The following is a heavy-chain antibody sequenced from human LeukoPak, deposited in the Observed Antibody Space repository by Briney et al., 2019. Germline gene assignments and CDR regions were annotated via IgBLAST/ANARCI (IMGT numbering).Heavy chain of an antibody. CDR3: ARLVDAVASFDY. CDR1: GGSFSSGSYY. D-gene: IGHD6-19*01. J-gene: IGHJ4*02. CDR2: IYYSGST. V-gene: IGHV4-61*01. Sequence: PSETLSLTCTVSGGSFSSGSYYWSWIRQPPGKGLEWIGYIYYSGSTNYNPSLKSRVTISVDTSKNQFSLKLSSVTAADTAVYCCARLVDAVASFDYWGQGTLVTVSS.